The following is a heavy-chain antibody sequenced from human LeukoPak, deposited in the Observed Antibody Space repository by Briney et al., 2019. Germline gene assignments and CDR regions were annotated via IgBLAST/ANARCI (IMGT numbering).Heavy chain of an antibody. CDR2: INSGGTT. Sequence: GGSLRLSCAASGFTFSSYAMSWVRQAPGKGLEWVSTINSGGTTYYADSVKGRFTISRDNSKNTLYLQMNSLRAEDTAVYYCAKDYSRYYDTSGYPFDYWGQGTLVTVSS. J-gene: IGHJ4*02. V-gene: IGHV3-23*01. CDR3: AKDYSRYYDTSGYPFDY. D-gene: IGHD3-22*01. CDR1: GFTFSSYA.